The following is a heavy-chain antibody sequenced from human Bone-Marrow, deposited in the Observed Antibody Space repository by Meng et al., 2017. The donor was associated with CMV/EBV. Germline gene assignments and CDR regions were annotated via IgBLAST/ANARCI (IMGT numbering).Heavy chain of an antibody. J-gene: IGHJ5*02. V-gene: IGHV4-39*07. CDR2: IYYSGST. D-gene: IGHD3-22*01. CDR1: SVRSSSYY. Sequence: SVRSSSYYWGWVRQPPGKGLEWVGSIYYSGSTYYNPSLKSRITISVDTSKNQFSLKLSSVTAADTAVYYCARDPSYYYDSSGSLFDPWGQGTLVTVSS. CDR3: ARDPSYYYDSSGSLFDP.